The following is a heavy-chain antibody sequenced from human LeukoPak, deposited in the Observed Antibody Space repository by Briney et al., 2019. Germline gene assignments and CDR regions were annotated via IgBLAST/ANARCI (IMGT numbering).Heavy chain of an antibody. CDR3: AKAPSGTPYQFDY. CDR1: GFTFSTYG. Sequence: GGSLRLSCAASGFTFSTYGMHWVRQAPGKGLEWVAVIWYDGSNKYYADSVKGRFTISRDNSKNMLYLQMNGLRAEDTAVYYCAKAPSGTPYQFDYWGQGTLVTVSS. V-gene: IGHV3-33*06. D-gene: IGHD3-10*01. J-gene: IGHJ4*02. CDR2: IWYDGSNK.